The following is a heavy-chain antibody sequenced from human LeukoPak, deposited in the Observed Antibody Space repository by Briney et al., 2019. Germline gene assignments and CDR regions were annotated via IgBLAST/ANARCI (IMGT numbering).Heavy chain of an antibody. D-gene: IGHD1-26*01. J-gene: IGHJ3*02. CDR3: AKDLVGATGAFDI. CDR1: GFTFSSYA. V-gene: IGHV3-23*01. Sequence: GGSLRLSCAASGFTFSSYAMSWVRQAPGKGLEWVSEISGSGGSTYYADSVKGRFTISRDNSKNTLYLQMNSLRAEDTAVYYCAKDLVGATGAFDIWGQGTMVTVSS. CDR2: ISGSGGST.